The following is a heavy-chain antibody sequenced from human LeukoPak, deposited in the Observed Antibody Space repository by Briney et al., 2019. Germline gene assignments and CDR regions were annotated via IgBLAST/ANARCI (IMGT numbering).Heavy chain of an antibody. J-gene: IGHJ6*02. D-gene: IGHD6-25*01. CDR3: AKDRSSGPHYYYGMDV. CDR2: ISYLGDDQ. CDR1: GSTFSSYG. Sequence: PGGSLRLSCAASGSTFSSYGMHWVRQAPGKGLEWVAVISYLGDDQFYAESVKGRFTISRDNSNKKVFLQMNSLRGEDTAVYYCAKDRSSGPHYYYGMDVWGRGTTVIVSS. V-gene: IGHV3-30*18.